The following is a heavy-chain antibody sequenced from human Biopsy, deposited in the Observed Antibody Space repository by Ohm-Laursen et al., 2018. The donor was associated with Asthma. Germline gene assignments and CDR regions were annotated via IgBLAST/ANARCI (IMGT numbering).Heavy chain of an antibody. CDR3: ARTYYDFLTGQVKDVFGV. Sequence: ASVKVSCKASGYNFISFAIHWLRQAPGQRLEWMGWVNTGNGDTKYSQKFQGRVTITRDTSASTAYMELRSLRSEDTATYYCARTYYDFLTGQVKDVFGVWGQGTMVTVSS. CDR1: GYNFISFA. D-gene: IGHD3-9*01. J-gene: IGHJ3*01. CDR2: VNTGNGDT. V-gene: IGHV1-3*04.